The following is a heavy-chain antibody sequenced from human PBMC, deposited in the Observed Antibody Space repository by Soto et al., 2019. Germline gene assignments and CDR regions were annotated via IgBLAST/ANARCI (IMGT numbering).Heavy chain of an antibody. CDR3: AHSRIVGARSTWFDP. CDR1: GFSLSTSGVG. D-gene: IGHD1-26*01. J-gene: IGHJ5*02. V-gene: IGHV2-5*02. CDR2: IYWDDDK. Sequence: QITLKESGPTLVKPTQTLTLTCTFSGFSLSTSGVGVGWIRQPPGKALEWLALIYWDDDKRYSPSLKSRFTITKDTSKNQVVLTMTNMDPVDTATYYCAHSRIVGARSTWFDPWGQGTLVTVSS.